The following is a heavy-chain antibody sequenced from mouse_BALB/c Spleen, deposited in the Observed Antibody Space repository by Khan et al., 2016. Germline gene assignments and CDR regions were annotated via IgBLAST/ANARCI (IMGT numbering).Heavy chain of an antibody. Sequence: EVQLQESGPGLVKPSQSLSLTCTVTGYSITSDYAWNWIRQFAGDKLEWMGYIRYSGSTTYNPSLNSRIPITRDTSKNQFSLQLYSVTTEDTATXHCTGSPTATRYFDVRGAGTTISVSS. CDR1: GYSITSDYA. CDR3: TGSPTATRYFDV. D-gene: IGHD1-2*01. J-gene: IGHJ1*01. CDR2: IRYSGST. V-gene: IGHV3-2*02.